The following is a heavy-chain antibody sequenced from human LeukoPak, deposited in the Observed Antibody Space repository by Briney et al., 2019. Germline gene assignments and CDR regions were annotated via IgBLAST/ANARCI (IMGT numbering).Heavy chain of an antibody. CDR1: GFTFSSYW. J-gene: IGHJ4*02. CDR3: AKGRNGDYVPFDN. D-gene: IGHD4-17*01. V-gene: IGHV3-74*01. Sequence: GGSLRLSCAASGFTFSSYWMHWVRQAPGKGLVWVSRINSDGSSTSYADSVKGRFTISRDNAKNTLYLQMNSLRAEDTAVYYCAKGRNGDYVPFDNWGQGTLVTVSS. CDR2: INSDGSST.